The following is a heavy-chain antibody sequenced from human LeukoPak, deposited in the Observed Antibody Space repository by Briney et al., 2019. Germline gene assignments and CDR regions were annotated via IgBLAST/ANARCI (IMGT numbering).Heavy chain of an antibody. CDR2: VSDTGRA. J-gene: IGHJ6*03. CDR3: ARQRCSGNMCYRVDQLYYMDV. Sequence: SETLSLTCTVSIGSLNSYSWTWVRQPAGKGLESIRRVSDTGRAYYNPSLKSRITISIDTSKSQFSLKLTSVTAADTGVYYCARQRCSGNMCYRVDQLYYMDVWGKGTTVTVSS. V-gene: IGHV4-59*08. CDR1: IGSLNSYS. D-gene: IGHD2-15*01.